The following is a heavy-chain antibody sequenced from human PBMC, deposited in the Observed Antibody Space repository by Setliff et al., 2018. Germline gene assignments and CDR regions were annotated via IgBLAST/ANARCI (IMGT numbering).Heavy chain of an antibody. CDR3: AKGRGSSFAAQNY. CDR1: GFTFSNYA. CDR2: ISGNGDNT. D-gene: IGHD6-6*01. J-gene: IGHJ4*02. V-gene: IGHV3-23*01. Sequence: PGGSLRLSCAASGFTFSNYAMTWVRQAPGKGLEWVSGISGNGDNTYYADSVKGRFTISRDNSKNTLYLQMNNLRGEDTAVYYCAKGRGSSFAAQNYWGQGTLGTVSS.